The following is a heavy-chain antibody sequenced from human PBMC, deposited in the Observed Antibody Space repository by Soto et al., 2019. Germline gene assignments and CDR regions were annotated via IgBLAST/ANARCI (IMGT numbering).Heavy chain of an antibody. CDR2: ISYDGSNK. CDR1: GFTFSSYG. J-gene: IGHJ4*02. Sequence: PGGSLRLSCAASGFTFSSYGMHWVRQAPGKGLEWVAVISYDGSNKYYADSVKGRFTISRDNSKNTLYLQMNSLRAEDTAVYYCAKDQKNSYDSSGYPDYWGQGTLVTVSS. V-gene: IGHV3-30*18. D-gene: IGHD3-22*01. CDR3: AKDQKNSYDSSGYPDY.